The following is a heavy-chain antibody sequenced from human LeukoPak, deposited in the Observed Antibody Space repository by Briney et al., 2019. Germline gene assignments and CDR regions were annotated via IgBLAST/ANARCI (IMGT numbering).Heavy chain of an antibody. J-gene: IGHJ4*02. CDR2: INHSGST. Sequence: SETLSLTCAVYGGPFSGYYWSWIRQPPGKGLEWIGEINHSGSTNYNPSLKSRATISVDTSKNQFSLKLSSVTAADTAVYYCAAPRLDYWGQGTLVTVSS. CDR1: GGPFSGYY. V-gene: IGHV4-34*01. CDR3: AAPRLDY.